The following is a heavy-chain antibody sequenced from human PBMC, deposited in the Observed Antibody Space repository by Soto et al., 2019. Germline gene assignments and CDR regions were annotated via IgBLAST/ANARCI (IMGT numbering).Heavy chain of an antibody. CDR3: ARQETGYYDSSGYYGSPHNWFDP. CDR1: GGSISSSSYY. J-gene: IGHJ5*02. CDR2: IYYSGST. V-gene: IGHV4-39*01. Sequence: PSETLSLTCTVSGGSISSSSYYWGWIRQPPGKGLEWIGSIYYSGSTYYNPSLKSRVTISVDTSKNQFSLKLSSVTAADTAVYYCARQETGYYDSSGYYGSPHNWFDPCGQGSLVTVSS. D-gene: IGHD3-22*01.